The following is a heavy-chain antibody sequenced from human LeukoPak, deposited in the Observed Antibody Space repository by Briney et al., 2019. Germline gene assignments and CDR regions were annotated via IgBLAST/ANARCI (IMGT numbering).Heavy chain of an antibody. D-gene: IGHD3-9*01. J-gene: IGHJ3*02. CDR2: IKQDASEK. CDR1: GFTFSSYW. Sequence: GGSLRLSCAASGFTFSSYWMSWVRQAPGKGLEWVANIKQDASEKYYVDSVKGRFTISRDNAKNSLYLQMNSLRAEDTAVYYCARSVGGYYDILTGYHDGDAFDIWGQGTMVTVSS. CDR3: ARSVGGYYDILTGYHDGDAFDI. V-gene: IGHV3-7*01.